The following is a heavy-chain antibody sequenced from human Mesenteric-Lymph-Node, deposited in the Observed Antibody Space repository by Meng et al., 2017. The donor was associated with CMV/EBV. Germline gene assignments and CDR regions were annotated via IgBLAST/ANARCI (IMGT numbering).Heavy chain of an antibody. J-gene: IGHJ5*02. CDR2: MNPNSGTA. Sequence: YTFTSYDINWVRPATGQGLEWMGWMNPNSGTAGYAQKFQGRVTMTRDTSISTAYMELSSLRSDDTAVYYCARGPDIVVAVAGTAWLDPWGQGTLVTVSS. CDR3: ARGPDIVVAVAGTAWLDP. CDR1: YTFTSYD. D-gene: IGHD2-15*01. V-gene: IGHV1-8*01.